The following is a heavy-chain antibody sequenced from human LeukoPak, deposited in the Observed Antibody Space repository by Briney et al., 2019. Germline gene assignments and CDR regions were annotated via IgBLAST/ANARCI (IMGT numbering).Heavy chain of an antibody. CDR3: AREGEGYSSSSVYFDY. CDR2: INPSGGST. J-gene: IGHJ4*02. V-gene: IGHV1-46*01. Sequence: ASVKVSCKASGYTFTSYYMHWVRQAPGQGLEWMGIINPSGGSTSYAQKFQGRVTMTRDMSTSTVYMELSSLRSEDTAVYYCAREGEGYSSSSVYFDYWGQGTLVTVSS. D-gene: IGHD6-6*01. CDR1: GYTFTSYY.